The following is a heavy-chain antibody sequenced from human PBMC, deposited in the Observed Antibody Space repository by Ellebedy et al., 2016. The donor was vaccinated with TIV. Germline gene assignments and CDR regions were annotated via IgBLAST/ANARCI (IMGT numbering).Heavy chain of an antibody. CDR1: GGSISSYY. V-gene: IGHV4-59*01. CDR2: IYYSGST. CDR3: ARASLLYYYDSSGYVFDY. J-gene: IGHJ4*02. Sequence: SETLSLTCTVSGGSISSYYWSWIRQPPGKGLEWIGYIYYSGSTNYNPSLKSRVTISADTSKNQFSLKLSSVTAADTAVYYCARASLLYYYDSSGYVFDYWGQGTLVTVSS. D-gene: IGHD3-22*01.